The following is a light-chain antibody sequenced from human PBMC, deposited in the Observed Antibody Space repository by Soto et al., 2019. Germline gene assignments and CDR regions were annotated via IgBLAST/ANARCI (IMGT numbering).Light chain of an antibody. CDR2: GAS. J-gene: IGKJ4*01. V-gene: IGKV1-39*01. CDR1: QSITKY. CDR3: QQSHSLPRT. Sequence: DVQMTQSPSSLSASVGDRVSITCRASQSITKYLNWYQQKPGTAPKLFIYGASSLQSGVPLRFSGSGFGTDFTLNIRSLHPEDVATYYCQQSHSLPRTFGGGTKLEIK.